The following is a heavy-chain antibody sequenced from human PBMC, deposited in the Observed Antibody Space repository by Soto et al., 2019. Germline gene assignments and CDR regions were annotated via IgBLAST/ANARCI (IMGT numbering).Heavy chain of an antibody. CDR1: GSTFSSYA. CDR3: AKIAAAGSYDAFDI. J-gene: IGHJ3*02. V-gene: IGHV3-23*01. Sequence: GGSLSLSCAASGSTFSSYAMSWARQAQGKGMEWASAISGSGGSTYYADSVKGRFTISRDNSKNTLYLQMNSLRAEDTAVYYCAKIAAAGSYDAFDIWGQGTMVTVSS. D-gene: IGHD6-13*01. CDR2: ISGSGGST.